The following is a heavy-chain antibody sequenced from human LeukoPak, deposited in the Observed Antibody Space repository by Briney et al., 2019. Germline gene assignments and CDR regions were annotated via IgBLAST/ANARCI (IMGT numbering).Heavy chain of an antibody. D-gene: IGHD6-13*01. J-gene: IGHJ6*02. V-gene: IGHV3-30-3*01. CDR2: ISYDGNSK. Sequence: GGSLRLSCAASGFTFSSYAMHWVRQAPGKGLEWVAVISYDGNSKYYTDSVEGRFTISRDNSENTMFLQMNSLRDEDTAVYYCARESGRDAATGYYYGMDVWGQGTTVTVSS. CDR1: GFTFSSYA. CDR3: ARESGRDAATGYYYGMDV.